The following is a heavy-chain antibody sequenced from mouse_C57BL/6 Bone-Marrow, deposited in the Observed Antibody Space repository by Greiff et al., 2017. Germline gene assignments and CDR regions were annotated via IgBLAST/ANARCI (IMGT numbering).Heavy chain of an antibody. CDR2: IRNKANNHAT. CDR1: GFTFSDAW. V-gene: IGHV6-6*01. Sequence: EVKLEESGGGLVQPGGSMKLSCAASGFTFSDAWMDWVRQSPEKGLEWVAEIRNKANNHATYYAESVKGRFTISSDDSKSSVYLQMNSLRAEDTGIYYCTSLGIYGSSRYFDYWGQGTTLTVSS. J-gene: IGHJ2*01. CDR3: TSLGIYGSSRYFDY. D-gene: IGHD1-1*01.